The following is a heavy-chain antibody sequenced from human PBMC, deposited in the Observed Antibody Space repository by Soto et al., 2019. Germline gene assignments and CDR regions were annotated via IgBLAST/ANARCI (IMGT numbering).Heavy chain of an antibody. J-gene: IGHJ6*02. CDR1: GFTFSNYD. V-gene: IGHV3-23*01. Sequence: GGSLRLSCAASGFTFSNYDMIWVRQALGKXLXXVSDIGGGGVPTPKAESVNGTLTISRENSKTSLYLQMTSLRAEDKAVYYCARDQNIVATMGSIYHYYGMDVWGQGTTVTVSS. CDR2: IGGGGVPT. CDR3: ARDQNIVATMGSIYHYYGMDV. D-gene: IGHD5-12*01.